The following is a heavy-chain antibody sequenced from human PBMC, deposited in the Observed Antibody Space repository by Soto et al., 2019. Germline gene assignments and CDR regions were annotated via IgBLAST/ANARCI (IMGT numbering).Heavy chain of an antibody. CDR1: GDSCTSYW. CDR2: IYPCDSDT. V-gene: IGHV5-51*01. CDR3: ARPTEYSSSWYYGMDV. D-gene: IGHD6-13*01. Sequence: XEFLKISLKGAGDSCTSYWIGWVRQIPGKGLEWMGIIYPCDSDTRYSPSFQGQVTISADKSISTAYLQWSSLKASDTAMYYCARPTEYSSSWYYGMDVWGQGTTVTVSS. J-gene: IGHJ6*02.